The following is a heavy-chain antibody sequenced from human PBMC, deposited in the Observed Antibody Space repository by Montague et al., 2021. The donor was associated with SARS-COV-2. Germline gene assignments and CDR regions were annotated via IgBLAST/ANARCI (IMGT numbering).Heavy chain of an antibody. CDR3: ARDTSYDGSGYYYFDY. V-gene: IGHV3-30-3*01. J-gene: IGHJ4*02. CDR1: GFTFSPQA. CDR2: ISFDGIKE. Sequence: SLRLSGAASGFTFSPQAMHWVRQTPGKGLEWVAAISFDGIKEHYADSVXGRFTVSRDNSENTLYLQMNILRAEDTALYYCARDTSYDGSGYYYFDYWGQGTLVTVSS. D-gene: IGHD3-22*01.